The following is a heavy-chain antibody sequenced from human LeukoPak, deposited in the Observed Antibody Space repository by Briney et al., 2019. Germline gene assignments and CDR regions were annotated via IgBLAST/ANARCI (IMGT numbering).Heavy chain of an antibody. CDR2: ISSDGSDK. D-gene: IGHD2-21*01. Sequence: PGGFLRLSCAASGFTFSSSSMHWVRQAPGKGLEWVAVISSDGSDKSYADSVKGRFTISRDNSKNTLCLQLHSLSAEDTAVYYCAKGDSGDFYLDCWGQGTLVTVSS. CDR1: GFTFSSSS. CDR3: AKGDSGDFYLDC. V-gene: IGHV3-30*18. J-gene: IGHJ4*02.